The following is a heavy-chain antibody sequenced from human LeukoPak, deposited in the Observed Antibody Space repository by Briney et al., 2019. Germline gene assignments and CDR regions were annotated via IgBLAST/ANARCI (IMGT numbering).Heavy chain of an antibody. CDR3: AKILRWLDYFDY. CDR2: FSGSGGST. J-gene: IGHJ4*02. CDR1: GFTFSSYA. D-gene: IGHD6-19*01. Sequence: PGGSLRLSCAASGFTFSSYAMSWVRQAPGKGLECISGFSGSGGSTYYADSVKGRFTISRDNSKNTLYLQMNSLRAEDTAVYYCAKILRWLDYFDYWGQGTLVTVSS. V-gene: IGHV3-23*01.